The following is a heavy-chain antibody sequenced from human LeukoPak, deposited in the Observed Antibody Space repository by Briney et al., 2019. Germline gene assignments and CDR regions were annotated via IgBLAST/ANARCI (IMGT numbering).Heavy chain of an antibody. CDR3: ARDLRLLEGYYYYYGMDV. CDR2: ISSSSGYI. V-gene: IGHV3-21*01. CDR1: GFTVSSNY. J-gene: IGHJ6*02. Sequence: RPGGSLRLSCAASGFTVSSNYMSWVRQAPGKGLEWVSSISSSSGYIHYADSVKGRITISRDNAKNSLYLQMNSLGADDTAVYYCARDLRLLEGYYYYYGMDVWGQGTTVTVSS. D-gene: IGHD2-21*02.